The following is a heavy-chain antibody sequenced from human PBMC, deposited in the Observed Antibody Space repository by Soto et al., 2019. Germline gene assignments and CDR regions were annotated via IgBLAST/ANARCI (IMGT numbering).Heavy chain of an antibody. CDR2: INHSGST. CDR3: ARGAERSSAGGSTGYYMDV. J-gene: IGHJ6*03. D-gene: IGHD2-8*02. V-gene: IGHV4-34*01. Sequence: SETLSLTCAVYGGSFSGYYWSWIRQPPGEGLEWIGEINHSGSTNYIPSLKSRVTISVDTSKNQFSLKLSSVTAADTAVYYCARGAERSSAGGSTGYYMDVWGKGTTVTVSS. CDR1: GGSFSGYY.